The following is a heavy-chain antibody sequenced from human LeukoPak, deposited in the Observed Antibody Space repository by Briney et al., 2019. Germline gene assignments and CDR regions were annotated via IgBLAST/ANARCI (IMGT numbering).Heavy chain of an antibody. CDR2: ITTNGGST. CDR3: AKVQLELRGAYYFDY. J-gene: IGHJ4*02. Sequence: PGGSLSLSCSASGFTFSSFAMHWVRQAPGKGLEYISAITTNGGSTYYADSEKGRFTISRDNSKNTLYLQMNSLRAEDTAVYYCAKVQLELRGAYYFDYWGQGTLVTVSS. CDR1: GFTFSSFA. V-gene: IGHV3-64*04. D-gene: IGHD1-1*01.